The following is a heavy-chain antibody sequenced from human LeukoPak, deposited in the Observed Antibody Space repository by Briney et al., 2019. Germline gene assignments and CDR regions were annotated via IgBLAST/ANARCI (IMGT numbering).Heavy chain of an antibody. V-gene: IGHV4-34*01. CDR1: GGSFSGYY. J-gene: IGHJ4*02. D-gene: IGHD2-15*01. CDR3: ARGRPMYRGSGGSCYFDY. CDR2: INHSGST. Sequence: PSETLSLTCAVYGGSFSGYYWSWIRQPPGKGLEWIGEINHSGSTNYNPSLKSRVTIPVDTSKNQFSLKLSSVTAADTAVYYCARGRPMYRGSGGSCYFDYWGQGTLVTVSS.